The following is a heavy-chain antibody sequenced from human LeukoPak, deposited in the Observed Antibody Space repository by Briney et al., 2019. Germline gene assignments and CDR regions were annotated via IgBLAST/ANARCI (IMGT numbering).Heavy chain of an antibody. CDR2: IRYDGSDE. V-gene: IGHV3-30*04. CDR1: RFTFSNYA. J-gene: IGHJ3*02. D-gene: IGHD6-13*01. CDR3: AREKQQVILSDAFDI. Sequence: GGSLRLSCAASRFTFSNYAVHWVRQAPGKGLKWVAVIRYDGSDEYYADAVKGRFTISRDNSKNTLYLQMNSLRVEDTAVYYCAREKQQVILSDAFDIWGQGTMVTVSS.